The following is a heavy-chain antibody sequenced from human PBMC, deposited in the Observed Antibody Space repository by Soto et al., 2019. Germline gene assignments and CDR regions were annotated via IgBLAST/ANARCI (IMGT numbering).Heavy chain of an antibody. CDR1: GGTFSSDA. V-gene: IGHV1-69*01. CDR2: LIPILGTT. Sequence: QVQLVQSGAEVRKPGSSVKVSCKASGGTFSSDAVSWVRQAPGQGLEWMGGLIPILGTTHYAQKFQGRVTITAAESTNTAYLELSSLGSDVTAVYYFGSSAGYVSGWYQDYCGQGTRVTVAS. J-gene: IGHJ4*02. CDR3: GSSAGYVSGWYQDY. D-gene: IGHD6-19*01.